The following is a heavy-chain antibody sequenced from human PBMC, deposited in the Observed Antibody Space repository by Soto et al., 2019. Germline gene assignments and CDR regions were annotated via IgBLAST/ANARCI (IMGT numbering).Heavy chain of an antibody. D-gene: IGHD3-10*01. CDR1: GFSLSTSGVG. Sequence: SGPTLVKPTQTLTLTCTFSGFSLSTSGVGVGWIRQPPGKALEWLALIYWDDDKRYSPSLKSRLTITKDTSKNQVVLTMTNMDPVDTATYYCAHSPRITMVRGVIITARAFDIWGQGTMVTVSS. CDR3: AHSPRITMVRGVIITARAFDI. V-gene: IGHV2-5*02. CDR2: IYWDDDK. J-gene: IGHJ3*02.